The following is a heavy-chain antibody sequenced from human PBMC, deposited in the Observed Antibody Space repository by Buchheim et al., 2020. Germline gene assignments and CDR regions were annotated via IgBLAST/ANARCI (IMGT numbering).Heavy chain of an antibody. Sequence: EVQLVESGGGLVKPGGSLRLSCAASGFTFSNAWMSWVRQAPGKGPEWVGRIKNKGDGGTIDYTVPVKGRFTISRDDSKNTLYLQMSSLKTEDTALYFCATWDSESYGGGFDYWGQGAL. D-gene: IGHD1-26*01. CDR2: IKNKGDGGTI. J-gene: IGHJ4*02. CDR1: GFTFSNAW. V-gene: IGHV3-15*01. CDR3: ATWDSESYGGGFDY.